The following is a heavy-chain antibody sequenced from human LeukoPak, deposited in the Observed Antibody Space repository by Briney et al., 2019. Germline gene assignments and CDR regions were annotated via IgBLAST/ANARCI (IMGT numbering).Heavy chain of an antibody. D-gene: IGHD1-26*01. CDR1: GFTFSSYV. V-gene: IGHV3-23*01. CDR2: ISGSGVST. J-gene: IGHJ5*02. Sequence: GGSLRLSCAASGFTFSSYVMSWVRQAPGKGLEWVSGISGSGVSTYYADSVKGRFTISRDDAKNSLYLQMNNLRAEDTAVYYCARDLWVVGSTDTLASWGQGTLVTVSS. CDR3: ARDLWVVGSTDTLAS.